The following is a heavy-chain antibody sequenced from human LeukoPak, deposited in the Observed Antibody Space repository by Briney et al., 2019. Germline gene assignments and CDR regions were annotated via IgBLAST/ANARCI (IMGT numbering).Heavy chain of an antibody. D-gene: IGHD4-23*01. Sequence: PGGSLRLSCAASGFTVSSNYMSWVRQAPGQGLGWVSEIYSDGSTYYAASVKGRFSISRDNSKNTVYLQMNSLRVEDTAVYYCASSLRWSDYFDYWGQGTLVTVSS. J-gene: IGHJ4*02. CDR1: GFTVSSNY. V-gene: IGHV3-53*01. CDR2: IYSDGST. CDR3: ASSLRWSDYFDY.